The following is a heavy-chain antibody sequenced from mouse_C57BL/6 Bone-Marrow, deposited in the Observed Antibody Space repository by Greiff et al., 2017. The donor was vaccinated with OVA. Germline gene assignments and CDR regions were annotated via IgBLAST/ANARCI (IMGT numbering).Heavy chain of an antibody. CDR3: ARWDY. Sequence: QVQLQQSGAELMKPGASVKLSCKATGYTFTGYWIEWVKQRPGQGLEWIGMIHPNSGSTNYNEKFKSKATLTVDKSSSTAYMQLSSLTSEDSAVYYCARWDYWGQGTTLTVSS. CDR1: GYTFTGYW. V-gene: IGHV1-64*01. CDR2: IHPNSGST. J-gene: IGHJ2*01.